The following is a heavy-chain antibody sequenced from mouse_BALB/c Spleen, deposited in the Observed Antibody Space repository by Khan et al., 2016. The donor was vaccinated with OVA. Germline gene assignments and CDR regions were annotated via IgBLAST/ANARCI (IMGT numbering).Heavy chain of an antibody. CDR1: GYSFTGYF. CDR3: ARSYRSDFDY. CDR2: INPHIGET. J-gene: IGHJ2*01. Sequence: EVQLQQSGPELVKPGASVKISCKASGYSFTGYFMNWVMQSHGKSLEWIGRINPHIGETFYNQKFKGKATLTVDESSSTAHMELRSLASGDSAVYYCARSYRSDFDYWGQGTTLTVSS. V-gene: IGHV1-20*02. D-gene: IGHD1-1*01.